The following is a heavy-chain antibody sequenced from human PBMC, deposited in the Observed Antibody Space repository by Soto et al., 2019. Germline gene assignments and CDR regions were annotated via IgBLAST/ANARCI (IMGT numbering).Heavy chain of an antibody. D-gene: IGHD3-10*01. CDR2: IYPGDSEA. CDR3: SITRHYHGAAFDS. J-gene: IGHJ4*01. CDR1: AYTFTNYY. Sequence: GESLKISCNGSAYTFTNYYIGWVRQMPGKGLEWMGIIYPGDSEATYSPSFQGQVTFSVDKSLNIAYLQWSSLKASDTGIYYCSITRHYHGAAFDSWGHGTLVTVSS. V-gene: IGHV5-51*01.